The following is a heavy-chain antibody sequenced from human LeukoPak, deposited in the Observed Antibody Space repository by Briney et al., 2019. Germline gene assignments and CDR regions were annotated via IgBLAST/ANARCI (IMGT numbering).Heavy chain of an antibody. J-gene: IGHJ3*02. D-gene: IGHD3-10*01. Sequence: SETLSLTCAVYGGSFSGYYWSWIRQPPGKGLEWIGEINHSGSTNYNPSLKSRVTISVDTSKNQFSLKLSSVTAADTAVYYCARAHRITRLSAFDIWGQGTMVTVSS. CDR2: INHSGST. CDR3: ARAHRITRLSAFDI. V-gene: IGHV4-34*01. CDR1: GGSFSGYY.